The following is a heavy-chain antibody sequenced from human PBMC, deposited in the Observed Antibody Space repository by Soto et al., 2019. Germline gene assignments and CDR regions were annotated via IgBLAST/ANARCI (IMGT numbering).Heavy chain of an antibody. Sequence: SETLSLTCAVYGGSFSGYYWSWIRQPPGKGLEWIGEINHSGSTNYNPSLKSRVTISVDTSKNQFSLKLSSVTAADTAVYYCARGDSYQYIQDANWFDPWGQGTLVTVSS. D-gene: IGHD2-21*01. V-gene: IGHV4-34*01. CDR2: INHSGST. CDR1: GGSFSGYY. J-gene: IGHJ5*02. CDR3: ARGDSYQYIQDANWFDP.